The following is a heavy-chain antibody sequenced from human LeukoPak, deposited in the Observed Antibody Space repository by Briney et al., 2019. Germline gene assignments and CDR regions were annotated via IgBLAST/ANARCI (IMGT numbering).Heavy chain of an antibody. CDR3: AKALSNRITMIVVSG. CDR1: GFTFTYVV. J-gene: IGHJ4*02. V-gene: IGHV3-23*01. Sequence: PGGSLRLSCSASGFTFTYVVMSWVRQAPGKGLEWVSSISSVAGDTYYADSVKGRFTISRDNSKNTLYLQMNSLRAEDTAVYYCAKALSNRITMIVVSGWGQGTLVTVSS. CDR2: ISSVAGDT. D-gene: IGHD3-22*01.